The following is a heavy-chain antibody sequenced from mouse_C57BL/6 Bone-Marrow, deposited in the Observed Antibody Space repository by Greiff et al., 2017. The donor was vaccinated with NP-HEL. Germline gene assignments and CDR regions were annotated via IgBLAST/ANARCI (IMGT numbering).Heavy chain of an antibody. J-gene: IGHJ2*01. V-gene: IGHV1-81*01. CDR2: IYPRSGNT. CDR1: GYTFTSYG. CDR3: ARWDTTVVEGDYFDY. D-gene: IGHD1-1*01. Sequence: LKQSGAELARPGASVKLSCKASGYTFTSYGISWVKQRTGQGLEWIGEIYPRSGNTYYNEKFKGKATLTADKSSSTAYMELRSLTSEDSAVYFCARWDTTVVEGDYFDYWGQGTTLTVSS.